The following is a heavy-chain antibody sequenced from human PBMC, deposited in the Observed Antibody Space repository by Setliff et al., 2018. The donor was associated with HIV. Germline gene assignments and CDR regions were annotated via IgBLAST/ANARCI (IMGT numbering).Heavy chain of an antibody. V-gene: IGHV3-23*01. CDR2: ISGSGGST. Sequence: GGSLRLSCAASGFTFSSYVMSWVRQAPGKGLEWVSGISGSGGSTYYTDSVKGRFTISRDNPKNSLYLQMNSLRVEDTAVYYCARTSIVVAGNDYWGQGTLVTVSS. D-gene: IGHD6-19*01. CDR1: GFTFSSYV. CDR3: ARTSIVVAGNDY. J-gene: IGHJ4*02.